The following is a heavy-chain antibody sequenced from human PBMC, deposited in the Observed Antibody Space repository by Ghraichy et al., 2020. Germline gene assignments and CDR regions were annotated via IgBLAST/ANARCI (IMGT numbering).Heavy chain of an antibody. CDR1: GGSFSDYY. Sequence: ESLNISCAVYGGSFSDYYWSWIRQPPGKGLEWIGEINHSGSTNYNPSLKSRVTISVDTSKNQVSLKVSSVTAADTAVYYCARGRRGSGSYLLSDLDYWGQGTLVTVSS. CDR2: INHSGST. CDR3: ARGRRGSGSYLLSDLDY. V-gene: IGHV4-34*01. J-gene: IGHJ4*02. D-gene: IGHD3-10*01.